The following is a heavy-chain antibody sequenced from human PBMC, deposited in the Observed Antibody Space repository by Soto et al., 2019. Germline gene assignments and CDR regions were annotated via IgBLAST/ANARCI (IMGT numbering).Heavy chain of an antibody. Sequence: QVRLQEWGPGLVKPSQTLSLKCSVSGGSITTGGRYWSWIRQLPGKGLEWFGAIYYSGNTYYNAALKSRVTISVAAAKNHFSLKLSSVTAADTAVYYCAQALVFTGGDGFDIWGQGRLVTVSS. J-gene: IGHJ3*02. D-gene: IGHD1-1*01. CDR1: GGSITTGGRY. V-gene: IGHV4-31*02. CDR2: IYYSGNT. CDR3: AQALVFTGGDGFDI.